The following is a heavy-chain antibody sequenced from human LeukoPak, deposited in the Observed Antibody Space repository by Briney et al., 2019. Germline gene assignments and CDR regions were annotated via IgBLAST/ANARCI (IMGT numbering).Heavy chain of an antibody. CDR3: VRDGGTVRDY. CDR1: GFTFRSYW. V-gene: IGHV3-74*03. J-gene: IGHJ4*02. D-gene: IGHD1-7*01. Sequence: GSLRLSFAASGFTFRSYWRHWVRQAPGKGLGWVSRIMRDERSTTYADSVKGRFIISRDNAKTRLYLQLHSLRVDDTAVYYCVRDGGTVRDYWGQGTLVTVSS. CDR2: IMRDERST.